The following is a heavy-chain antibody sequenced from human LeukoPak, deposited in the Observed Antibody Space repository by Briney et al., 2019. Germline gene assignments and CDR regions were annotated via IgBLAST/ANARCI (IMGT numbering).Heavy chain of an antibody. V-gene: IGHV4-30-4*01. J-gene: IGHJ4*02. CDR2: IYYSGST. D-gene: IGHD4-23*01. CDR3: ARGDYGGNSIDY. CDR1: GGSISSGDYY. Sequence: SETLSLTCTVSGGSISSGDYYWSWIRQPPGKGLEWIGYIYYSGSTYYNPSLKSRVTISVDTSKNQFSLKLSSVTAADTAVYYCARGDYGGNSIDYWGQGTLVTVPS.